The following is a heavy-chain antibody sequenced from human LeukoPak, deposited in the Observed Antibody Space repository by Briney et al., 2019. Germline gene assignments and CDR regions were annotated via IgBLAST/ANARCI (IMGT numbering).Heavy chain of an antibody. D-gene: IGHD5-24*01. Sequence: SETLSLTCTVSGGSISIYYWSWIRQPPGKGLEWLGYIYNSGSTYYNPFLKSRVTISVDTSKNQFSLRLTSMTAADAAVYYCVRDRELTYWGQGTLVTVSS. CDR3: VRDRELTY. J-gene: IGHJ4*02. V-gene: IGHV4-59*01. CDR2: IYNSGST. CDR1: GGSISIYY.